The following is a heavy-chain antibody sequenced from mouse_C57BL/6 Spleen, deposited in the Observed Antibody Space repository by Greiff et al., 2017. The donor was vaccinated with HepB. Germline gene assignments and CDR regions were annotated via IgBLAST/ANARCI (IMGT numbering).Heavy chain of an antibody. CDR1: GYTFTSYW. V-gene: IGHV1-50*01. D-gene: IGHD2-9*01. Sequence: QVQLQQSGAELVKPGASVKLSCKASGYTFTSYWMQWVKQRPGQGLEWIGEIDPSDSYTNYNQKFKGKATLTVDTSSSTAYMQLSSLTSEDSAVYYCARRPTMVTTNAMDYWGQGTSVTVSS. J-gene: IGHJ4*01. CDR3: ARRPTMVTTNAMDY. CDR2: IDPSDSYT.